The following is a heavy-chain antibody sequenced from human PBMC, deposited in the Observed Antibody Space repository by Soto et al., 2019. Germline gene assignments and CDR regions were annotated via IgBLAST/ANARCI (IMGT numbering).Heavy chain of an antibody. CDR3: AHFNGYEEFEY. CDR1: GFSLSTSGVG. Sequence: SGPTLVNPTQTLALTCTFSGFSLSTSGVGVGWIRQPPGKALEWLAVIYWNDDKRYSPSLKSRLTITKGTSDNQVVLTMTNVDPVDTASYYCAHFNGYEEFEYWGQGTLVTVSS. V-gene: IGHV2-5*01. D-gene: IGHD5-12*01. J-gene: IGHJ4*02. CDR2: IYWNDDK.